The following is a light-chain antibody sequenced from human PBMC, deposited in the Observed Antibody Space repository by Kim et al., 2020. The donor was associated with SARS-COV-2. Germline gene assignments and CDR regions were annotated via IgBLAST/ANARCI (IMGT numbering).Light chain of an antibody. CDR3: QQYGSSPYT. V-gene: IGKV3-20*01. CDR1: QSVSSSY. J-gene: IGKJ2*01. CDR2: GAS. Sequence: LSPGERATRSCSASQSVSSSYLAWYQQNPGQAPRLLIYGASSRATGIPDRVSGSESGTDFTLTISRLEPEDFAVYYCQQYGSSPYTFGQGTKLEI.